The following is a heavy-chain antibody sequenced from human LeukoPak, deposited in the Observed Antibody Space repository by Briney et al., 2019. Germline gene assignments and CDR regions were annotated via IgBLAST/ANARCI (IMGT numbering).Heavy chain of an antibody. CDR1: GFTFSSYA. CDR3: ASSYSGSYSEQNY. V-gene: IGHV3-23*01. D-gene: IGHD1-26*01. CDR2: ISGSGGST. J-gene: IGHJ4*02. Sequence: PGGSLRLSCAASGFTFSSYAMSWVRQAPGKGPEWVSAISGSGGSTYYADSVKGRFTISRDNSKNTLYLQMNSLRAEDTAVYYCASSYSGSYSEQNYWGQGTLVTVSS.